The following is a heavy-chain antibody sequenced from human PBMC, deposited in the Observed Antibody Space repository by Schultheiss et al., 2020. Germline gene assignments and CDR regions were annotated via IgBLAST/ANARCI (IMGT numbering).Heavy chain of an antibody. J-gene: IGHJ6*02. D-gene: IGHD6-13*01. Sequence: SETLSLTCTVSGGSISSGSYYWSWLRQPAGKGLEWIGRIYTSGSTNYNPSLKSRVTISVDTSKNQFSLKLSSVTAADTAVYYCARVGSSSWNSYYYYGMDVWGQGTTVTVSS. CDR1: GGSISSGSYY. CDR2: IYTSGST. CDR3: ARVGSSSWNSYYYYGMDV. V-gene: IGHV4-61*02.